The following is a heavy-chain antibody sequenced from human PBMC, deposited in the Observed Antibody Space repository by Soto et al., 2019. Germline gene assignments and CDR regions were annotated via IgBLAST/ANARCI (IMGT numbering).Heavy chain of an antibody. J-gene: IGHJ4*02. Sequence: GGSLRLSCAASGFTFSSYAMHWVRQAPGKGLERVAVISYDGSNKYYADSANGRFTISRDNSKNTLYLQMNCLRAEDTAVDYCATDYYYESPSSPRFDYWGQGTLVTVSS. D-gene: IGHD3-22*01. CDR1: GFTFSSYA. CDR2: ISYDGSNK. V-gene: IGHV3-30-3*01. CDR3: ATDYYYESPSSPRFDY.